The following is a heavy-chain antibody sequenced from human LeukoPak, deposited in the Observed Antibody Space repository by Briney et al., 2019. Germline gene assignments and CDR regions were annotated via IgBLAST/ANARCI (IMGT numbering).Heavy chain of an antibody. Sequence: GGSLRLSCAASGFTFSSYEMNWVRQAPAKGLEWVSYISSSGSTIYYADSVKGRFTISRDNAKNSLYLQMNSLRAEDTAVYYCARDPGYRSFDYWGQGTLVTVSS. J-gene: IGHJ4*02. CDR2: ISSSGSTI. V-gene: IGHV3-48*03. CDR3: ARDPGYRSFDY. CDR1: GFTFSSYE. D-gene: IGHD3-16*02.